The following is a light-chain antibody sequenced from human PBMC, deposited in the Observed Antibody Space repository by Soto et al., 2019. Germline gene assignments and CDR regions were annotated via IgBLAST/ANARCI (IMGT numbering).Light chain of an antibody. CDR1: QSISSW. CDR3: QQYNSYST. Sequence: DIQMTQSPSTLSASVGDRVTITCRASQSISSWLAWYQQKPGKAPKLLIYDASSLESGVQSRFSGSGSGTEFALTISSLQPDDFATYYCQQYNSYSTFGQGNKLEIK. CDR2: DAS. V-gene: IGKV1-5*01. J-gene: IGKJ2*01.